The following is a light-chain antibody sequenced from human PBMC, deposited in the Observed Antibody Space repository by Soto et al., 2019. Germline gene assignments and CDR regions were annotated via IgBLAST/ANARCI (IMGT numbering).Light chain of an antibody. CDR2: WAS. CDR3: QQYYSSRT. V-gene: IGKV4-1*01. CDR1: QSVLYSSHNKNY. Sequence: DIVMTQSPDSLAVSLGERATINCKSSQSVLYSSHNKNYLAWYQQRPGQPPKLLIYWASIRESGVPDRFSGSGSETDFTLTINSLPAEDVAVYYCQQYYSSRTFGQGTKVEIK. J-gene: IGKJ1*01.